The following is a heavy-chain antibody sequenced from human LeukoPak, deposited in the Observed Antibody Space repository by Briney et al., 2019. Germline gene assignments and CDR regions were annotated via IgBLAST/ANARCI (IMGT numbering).Heavy chain of an antibody. J-gene: IGHJ4*02. V-gene: IGHV3-30-3*01. CDR2: ISSDGGNR. Sequence: GRSLRLSCAAFGFTFSSYAMHWVRRAPGKALEWVATISSDGGNRYYSDSVKGRFTISRDNSKNTLYLQMNSLRPEDTAVFHCARGRAVTGSTVIDYWGQGTLVTVSS. CDR1: GFTFSSYA. D-gene: IGHD6-19*01. CDR3: ARGRAVTGSTVIDY.